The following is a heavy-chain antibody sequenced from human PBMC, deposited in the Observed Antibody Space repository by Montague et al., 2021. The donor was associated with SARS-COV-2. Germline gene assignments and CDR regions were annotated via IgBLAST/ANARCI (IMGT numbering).Heavy chain of an antibody. J-gene: IGHJ4*02. V-gene: IGHV4-4*02. CDR1: GESMTRSW. CDR2: IFHDGTS. CDR3: TRARSKATDY. Sequence: SETRSLTCAVSGESMTRSWWTWVRQPPGQRLQWIGEIFHDGTSRSNYNPALQSRVTISIDTSKNQFFLRLSSVTAADAALYFCTRARSKATDYWGQGALVTVSS. D-gene: IGHD2/OR15-2a*01.